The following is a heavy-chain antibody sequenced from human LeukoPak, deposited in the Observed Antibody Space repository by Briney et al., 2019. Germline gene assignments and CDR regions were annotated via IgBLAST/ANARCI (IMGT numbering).Heavy chain of an antibody. D-gene: IGHD3-9*01. Sequence: ASVKVSCKASGYTFTSYYMHWVRQAPGQGLEWMGIINPSGGSTSYAQKSQGRVTMTRDTSTSTVYMELSSLRSEDTAVYYCARDPSGNILTGYTSWFDPWGQGTLVTVSS. CDR1: GYTFTSYY. V-gene: IGHV1-46*01. CDR3: ARDPSGNILTGYTSWFDP. CDR2: INPSGGST. J-gene: IGHJ5*02.